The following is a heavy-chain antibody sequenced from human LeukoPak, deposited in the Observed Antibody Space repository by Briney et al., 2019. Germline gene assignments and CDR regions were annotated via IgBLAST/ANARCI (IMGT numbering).Heavy chain of an antibody. V-gene: IGHV3-15*07. J-gene: IGHJ4*02. CDR2: IKSKTDGGTT. CDR3: TTDRVVGATDFDH. Sequence: GGSLRLSCAASGFTFSNAWMNWVRQAPGKGLEWVGRIKSKTDGGTTDYAAPVKGRFTISRDDSKNTLYLQINSLKTEDTAVYYCTTDRVVGATDFDHWGQGTLVTVSS. CDR1: GFTFSNAW. D-gene: IGHD1-26*01.